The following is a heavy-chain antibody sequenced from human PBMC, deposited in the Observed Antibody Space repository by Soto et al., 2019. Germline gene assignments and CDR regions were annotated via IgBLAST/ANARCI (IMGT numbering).Heavy chain of an antibody. CDR2: ISSSSYI. J-gene: IGHJ3*02. Sequence: GGSLRLSCAASGFTFSSYSMNWVRQAPGKGLEWVSSISSSSYIYYADSVKGRFTISRDNAKNSLYLQMNSLRAEDTAVYYCARDLRGEQLAPYDAFDIWGQGTMVTVS. CDR3: ARDLRGEQLAPYDAFDI. CDR1: GFTFSSYS. V-gene: IGHV3-21*04. D-gene: IGHD6-6*01.